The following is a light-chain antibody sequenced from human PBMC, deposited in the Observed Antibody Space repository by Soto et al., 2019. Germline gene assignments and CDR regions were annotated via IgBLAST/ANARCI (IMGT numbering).Light chain of an antibody. CDR2: ATS. CDR1: QSVSSNY. J-gene: IGKJ2*03. CDR3: QQYGDYNSPRYS. V-gene: IGKV3-20*01. Sequence: EIVLTQSPGTLSLSPGDRVTLSCRASQSVSSNYLAWYQQKPGQAPRLLIYATSARANGIPDRFSGSGSGTDFTLTISRLEPEDFAMYYCQQYGDYNSPRYSFGQGTRLEI.